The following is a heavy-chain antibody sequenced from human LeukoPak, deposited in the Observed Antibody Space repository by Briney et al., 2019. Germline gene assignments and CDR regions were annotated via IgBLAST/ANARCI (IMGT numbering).Heavy chain of an antibody. Sequence: SGPTLVKPTQTLTLTCTFSGFSLSTSGVGVGWIRQPPGKALERLALIYWDDDKRYSPSLKSRLTITKDTSKNQVVLTMTNMDPVDTATYYCAHSLWFGDLLPYFDYWGQGTLVTVSS. CDR3: AHSLWFGDLLPYFDY. J-gene: IGHJ4*02. V-gene: IGHV2-5*02. CDR1: GFSLSTSGVG. CDR2: IYWDDDK. D-gene: IGHD3-10*01.